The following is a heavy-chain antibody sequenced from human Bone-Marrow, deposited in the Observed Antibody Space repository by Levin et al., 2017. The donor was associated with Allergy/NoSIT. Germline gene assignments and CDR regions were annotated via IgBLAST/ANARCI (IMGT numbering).Heavy chain of an antibody. D-gene: IGHD3-16*02. J-gene: IGHJ6*03. V-gene: IGHV1-69*13. CDR1: GGTFSSYA. Sequence: SVKVSCKASGGTFSSYAISWVRQAPGQGLEWMGGIIPIFGTANYAQKFQGRVTITADESTSTAYMELSSLRSEDTAVYYCARGSKGIRELSTYYYMDVWGKGTTVTVSS. CDR3: ARGSKGIRELSTYYYMDV. CDR2: IIPIFGTA.